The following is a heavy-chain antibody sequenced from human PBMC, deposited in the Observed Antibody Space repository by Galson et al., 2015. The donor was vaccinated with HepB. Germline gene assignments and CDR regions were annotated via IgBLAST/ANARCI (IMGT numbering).Heavy chain of an antibody. D-gene: IGHD5-12*01. CDR2: ISSSNYNT. CDR3: ARLVIVALSLFAFDV. V-gene: IGHV1-18*04. Sequence: SVKVSCKASGYSFTNYGISWIRQAPGQGLEWMGWISSSNYNTQYAQNFQGRVTMTTASSTSYLELKSLRYDDTSVYYCARLVIVALSLFAFDVWGQGTVVTVSS. CDR1: GYSFTNYG. J-gene: IGHJ3*01.